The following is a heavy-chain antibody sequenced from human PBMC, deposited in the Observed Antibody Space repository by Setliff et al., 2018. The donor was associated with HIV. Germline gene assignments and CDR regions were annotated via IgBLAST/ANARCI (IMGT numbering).Heavy chain of an antibody. V-gene: IGHV3-21*01. D-gene: IGHD3-10*01. CDR2: ISSSSSYI. J-gene: IGHJ6*02. Sequence: GGSLRLSCAASGFTFSSYSMNWVRQAPGKGLEWVSSISSSSSYIYYADSVKGRFTISRDNAKNSLYLQMNSLRAEDTAVYYCARKFRPGHGVDVWGQGTTVTVSS. CDR1: GFTFSSYS. CDR3: ARKFRPGHGVDV.